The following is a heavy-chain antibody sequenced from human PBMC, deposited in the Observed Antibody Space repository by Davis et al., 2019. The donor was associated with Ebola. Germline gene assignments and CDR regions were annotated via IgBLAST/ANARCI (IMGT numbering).Heavy chain of an antibody. CDR3: ARGKWFDP. CDR2: IIPVVDTK. Sequence: AASVKVSCKTSGGTFTNCAVNWVRQAPGQGLEWMGRIIPVVDTKDYAQKFQGRVTLTADKATNTAYMELSGLRFDDTAVYYCARGKWFDPWGQGTLVSVTS. V-gene: IGHV1-69*04. J-gene: IGHJ5*02. CDR1: GGTFTNCA.